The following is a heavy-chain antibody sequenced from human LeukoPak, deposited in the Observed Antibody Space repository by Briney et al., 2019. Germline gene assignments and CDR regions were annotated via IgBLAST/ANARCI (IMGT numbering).Heavy chain of an antibody. CDR1: GGSITTSSYY. Sequence: SETLSLTCTVSGGSITTSSYYWGWIRQPPGKGLEWIGSIYYSGSTYYNPSLKSRVTISVDTSESQVSLKLSSVTAADTAVYYCANIERYYYYMDVWGKGTTVTVSS. CDR2: IYYSGST. J-gene: IGHJ6*03. V-gene: IGHV4-39*01. D-gene: IGHD5-12*01. CDR3: ANIERYYYYMDV.